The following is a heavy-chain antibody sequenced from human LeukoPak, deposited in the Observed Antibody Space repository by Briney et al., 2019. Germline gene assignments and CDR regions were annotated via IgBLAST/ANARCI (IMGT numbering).Heavy chain of an antibody. Sequence: GGSLRLSCAASGFTFSTYAMNWVRQAPGQGLEWVSTISNNGGRTYYADSVKGRFTISRDNSKNMVFLQMNSLRAEDTAIYYCAKDRGPVAFENWGQGTMVTVSS. J-gene: IGHJ3*02. V-gene: IGHV3-23*01. CDR2: ISNNGGRT. CDR3: AKDRGPVAFEN. CDR1: GFTFSTYA. D-gene: IGHD5-12*01.